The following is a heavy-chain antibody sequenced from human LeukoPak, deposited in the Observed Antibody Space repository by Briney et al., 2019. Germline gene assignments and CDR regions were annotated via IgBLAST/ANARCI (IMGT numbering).Heavy chain of an antibody. CDR1: GFTFSSYA. D-gene: IGHD3-3*01. CDR2: ISGSGGST. V-gene: IGHV3-23*01. Sequence: GGSLRLSCAASGFTFSSYAMSWVRQAPGKGLEWVSAISGSGGSTYYADSVEGRFTISRDNSKNTLYLQMNSLRAEDTAVYYCARGRFWSGYYWYFDYWGQGTLVTVSS. J-gene: IGHJ4*02. CDR3: ARGRFWSGYYWYFDY.